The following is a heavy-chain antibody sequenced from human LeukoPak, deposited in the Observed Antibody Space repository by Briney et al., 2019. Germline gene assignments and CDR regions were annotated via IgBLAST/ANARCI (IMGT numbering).Heavy chain of an antibody. CDR2: LWYDGSNK. V-gene: IGHV3-33*01. CDR1: GFTFSSYG. D-gene: IGHD5-24*01. J-gene: IGHJ4*02. Sequence: PGGSLRLSCAASGFTFSSYGMHWVRQAPGKGLEWVAVLWYDGSNKYYADSVKGRFTISRDNSKNTLYLQMNSLRAEDTAVYYCARARDGYRTDYFDYWGQGTLVTVSS. CDR3: ARARDGYRTDYFDY.